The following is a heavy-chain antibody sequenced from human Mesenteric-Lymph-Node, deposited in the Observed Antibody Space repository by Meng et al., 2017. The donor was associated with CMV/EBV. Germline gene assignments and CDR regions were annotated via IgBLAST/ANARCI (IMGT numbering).Heavy chain of an antibody. CDR2: INSDGSST. Sequence: GESLKISCAASGYNFSTYGMHWVRQAPGKGLVWVSRINSDGSSTSYADSVKGRFTISRDNAKNTLYLQMNSLRAEDTAVYYCARDPTSGYAGYWGQGTLVTVSS. CDR1: GYNFSTYG. V-gene: IGHV3-74*01. CDR3: ARDPTSGYAGY. D-gene: IGHD5-12*01. J-gene: IGHJ4*02.